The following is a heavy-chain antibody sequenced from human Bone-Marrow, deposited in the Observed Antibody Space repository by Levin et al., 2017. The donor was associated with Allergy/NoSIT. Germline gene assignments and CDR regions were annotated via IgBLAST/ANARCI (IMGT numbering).Heavy chain of an antibody. D-gene: IGHD3-10*01. V-gene: IGHV3-74*01. CDR2: INSDGSST. CDR1: GFTFSSYW. Sequence: GGSLRLSCAASGFTFSSYWMHWVRQAPGKGLVWVSRINSDGSSTSYADSVKGRFTISRDNAKNTLYLQMNSLRAEDTAVYYCARDGGMVQGGGGIDYWGQGTLVTVSS. J-gene: IGHJ4*02. CDR3: ARDGGMVQGGGGIDY.